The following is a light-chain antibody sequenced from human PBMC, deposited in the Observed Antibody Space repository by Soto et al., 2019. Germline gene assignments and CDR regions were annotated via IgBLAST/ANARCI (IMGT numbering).Light chain of an antibody. CDR3: RHYQKGPRT. J-gene: IGKJ1*01. V-gene: IGKV3-15*01. Sequence: EIVMTQSPGTLSVSPGERATLSCRASQSVSSNLAWDQQKPGQAPRLLIYGEYTRATGIPAKFSGSRSGTELALTLTSLQSKGCALCYWRHYQKGPRTFGEGPQVAIK. CDR2: GEY. CDR1: QSVSSN.